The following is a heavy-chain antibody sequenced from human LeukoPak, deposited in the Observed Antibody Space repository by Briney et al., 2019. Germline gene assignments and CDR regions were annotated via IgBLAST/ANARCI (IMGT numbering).Heavy chain of an antibody. CDR2: ISGSGGTT. D-gene: IGHD3-9*01. CDR1: GFTFSSYA. Sequence: GGSLRLSCAASGFTFSSYAMSWVRQAPGKGLEWVSVISGSGGTTYYADSVKGRFTISRDNSNNTLYLQMNSLRAEDTAVYYCAKDRPITIHWYFDLWGRGTLVTVSS. J-gene: IGHJ2*01. V-gene: IGHV3-23*01. CDR3: AKDRPITIHWYFDL.